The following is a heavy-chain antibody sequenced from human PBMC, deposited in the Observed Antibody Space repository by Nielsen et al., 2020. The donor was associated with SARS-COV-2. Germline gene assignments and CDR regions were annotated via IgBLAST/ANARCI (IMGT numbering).Heavy chain of an antibody. J-gene: IGHJ3*02. CDR1: GFTFNIYA. D-gene: IGHD3-10*01. V-gene: IGHV3-23*01. CDR2: TSASGAST. Sequence: GGSLRLSCAASGFTFNIYAMAWVRRAPGRGLEWVSGTSASGASTYYADSVKGRFSISRDNSRNTLYLQMNSLRVEDTAIYFCAKDDVVRGDAYDILGQGTVVTVSS. CDR3: AKDDVVRGDAYDI.